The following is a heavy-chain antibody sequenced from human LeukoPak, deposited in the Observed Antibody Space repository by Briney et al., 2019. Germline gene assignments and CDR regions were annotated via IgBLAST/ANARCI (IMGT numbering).Heavy chain of an antibody. J-gene: IGHJ4*01. CDR2: IYSGGST. CDR1: GFTVSSNY. V-gene: IGHV3-53*01. D-gene: IGHD6-19*01. CDR3: ATTRPYGTTWAGAFED. Sequence: GGSLRLSCAASGFTVSSNYMSWVRQAPGKGLEWVSVIYSGGSTYYADSVKGRFTISRDNSKNTLYLQMDSLRAEDTAVYYCATTRPYGTTWAGAFEDWGQGTPVTVSS.